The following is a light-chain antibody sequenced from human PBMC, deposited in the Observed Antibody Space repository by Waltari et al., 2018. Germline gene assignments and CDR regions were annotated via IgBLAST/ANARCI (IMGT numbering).Light chain of an antibody. CDR1: QSVSSN. J-gene: IGKJ4*01. Sequence: EIVMTQSPATLSVSPGERATLSCRASQSVSSNLAWYQQKPGHAPRLLIYGASPRATGIPARFSGSGSGTEFTLTISSLQSEDFAVYYCQQYNNWPPLTFGGGTKVEIK. V-gene: IGKV3-15*01. CDR2: GAS. CDR3: QQYNNWPPLT.